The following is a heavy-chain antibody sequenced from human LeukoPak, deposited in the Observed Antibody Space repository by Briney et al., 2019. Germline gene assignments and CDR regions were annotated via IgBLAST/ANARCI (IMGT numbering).Heavy chain of an antibody. Sequence: PSETLSLTCAVYGGSFSGYYWSWIRQPPGKGLEWIGEINHSGSTNYSPSLKSRVTISVDTSKNQFSLKLSSVTAADTAVYYCARGQALIEYSGSYVFGYWGQGTLVTVSS. CDR3: ARGQALIEYSGSYVFGY. V-gene: IGHV4-34*01. CDR1: GGSFSGYY. D-gene: IGHD1-26*01. J-gene: IGHJ4*02. CDR2: INHSGST.